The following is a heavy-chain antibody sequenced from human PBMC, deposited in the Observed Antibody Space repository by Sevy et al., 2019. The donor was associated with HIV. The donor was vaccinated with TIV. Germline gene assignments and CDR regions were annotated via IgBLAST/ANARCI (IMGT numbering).Heavy chain of an antibody. J-gene: IGHJ4*02. CDR3: ARLDATRPKGYYFDD. V-gene: IGHV4-39*01. Sequence: SETLSLTCTVSGGSINSRTSYWGWIRQPPGKGLEWIGIIYYSGVTYYNPSIKSRVTISVDTYKNQLSLKLSSVTAADASVYYCARLDATRPKGYYFDDWGQGTLVTVSS. CDR1: GGSINSRTSY. CDR2: IYYSGVT.